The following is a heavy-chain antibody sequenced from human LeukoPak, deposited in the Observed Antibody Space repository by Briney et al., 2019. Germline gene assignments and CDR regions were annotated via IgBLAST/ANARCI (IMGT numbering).Heavy chain of an antibody. J-gene: IGHJ4*02. CDR1: GFTFSSYE. D-gene: IGHD3/OR15-3a*01. V-gene: IGHV3-48*03. CDR3: ARSGGTGPGAYFDY. CDR2: ISNSGHYT. Sequence: PGGSPRLSCAASGFTFSSYEMNWVRQAPGKGLEWVSYISNSGHYTNYADSVEGRFTISRDNAENSLYLQMSSLRAEDTAVYYCARSGGTGPGAYFDYWGQGTLVTVTS.